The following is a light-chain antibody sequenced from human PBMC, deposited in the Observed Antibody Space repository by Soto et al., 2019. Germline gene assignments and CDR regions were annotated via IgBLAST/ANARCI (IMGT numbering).Light chain of an antibody. CDR3: QQYGGSPIT. V-gene: IGKV3-20*01. CDR2: GAS. Sequence: EIVLTQSPATLSLSPGGRATLSCRASQSVTTRLAWYQQKPGQPPRLLISGASVSASGVPVRISGSGSGTDFTLTICRREHEVLALYYCQQYGGSPITFCLGKRLEVK. J-gene: IGKJ5*01. CDR1: QSVTTR.